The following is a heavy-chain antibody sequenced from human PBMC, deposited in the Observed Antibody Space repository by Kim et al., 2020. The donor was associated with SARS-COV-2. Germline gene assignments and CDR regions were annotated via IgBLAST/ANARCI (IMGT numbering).Heavy chain of an antibody. CDR1: GGSINSSLYY. D-gene: IGHD3-22*01. CDR2: IYYSGST. V-gene: IGHV4-39*01. CDR3: ASRGIYYDPIY. Sequence: SETLSLPCTVSGGSINSSLYYWGWIRQSPGKGLEWIGSIYYSGSTYYNPSLKSRVTISIDTSKNQFSLKLSSVTAADTAVFYCASRGIYYDPIYWGQGTLVTVSS. J-gene: IGHJ4*02.